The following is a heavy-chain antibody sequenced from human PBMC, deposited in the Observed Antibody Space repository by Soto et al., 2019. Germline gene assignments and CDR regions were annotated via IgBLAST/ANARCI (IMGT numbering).Heavy chain of an antibody. Sequence: QVQLVQSGAEVKKPRSSVKVSCKASGGTFSNYPISWVRQAPGQGLEWMGGIIPISGTENHAQKFQGRVTITADKSTSAGSKQLTSLKSEDTAAYYCARGHARWVHMWYFDIWGSGSLVTV. D-gene: IGHD1-1*01. CDR3: ARGHARWVHMWYFDI. V-gene: IGHV1-69*14. J-gene: IGHJ2*01. CDR2: IIPISGTE. CDR1: GGTFSNYP.